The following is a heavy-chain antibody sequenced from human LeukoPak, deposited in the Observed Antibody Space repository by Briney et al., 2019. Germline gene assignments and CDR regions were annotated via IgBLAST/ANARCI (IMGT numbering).Heavy chain of an antibody. CDR3: ARTGAGYCSSTSCYLLNWFDP. D-gene: IGHD2-2*01. V-gene: IGHV1-18*01. J-gene: IGHJ5*02. CDR2: ISAYNGNT. CDR1: GYTFTSYG. Sequence: ASVKVSCKASGYTFTSYGISWVRRAPGQGLEWMGWISAYNGNTNYAQKLQGRVTMTTDTSTSTAYMELRSLRSDDTAVYYCARTGAGYCSSTSCYLLNWFDPWGQGTLVTVSS.